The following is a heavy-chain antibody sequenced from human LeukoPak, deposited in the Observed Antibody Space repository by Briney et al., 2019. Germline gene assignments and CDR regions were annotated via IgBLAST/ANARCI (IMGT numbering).Heavy chain of an antibody. D-gene: IGHD3-10*01. CDR1: GGSISSYY. Sequence: SETLSLTCTISGGSISSYYWSWIRQPAGKGLEWIGRIYTSGSTNYNPSLMSRGTMSVDKSENHFSLKLTSVTPADTAVYSSAILRDFLHYWGRGPLVPVPS. J-gene: IGHJ4*02. V-gene: IGHV4-4*07. CDR2: IYTSGST. CDR3: AILRDFLHY.